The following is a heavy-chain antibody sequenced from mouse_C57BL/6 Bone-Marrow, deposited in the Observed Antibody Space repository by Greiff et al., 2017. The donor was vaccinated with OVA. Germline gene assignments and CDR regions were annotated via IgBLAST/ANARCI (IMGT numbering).Heavy chain of an antibody. CDR1: GFNIKNTY. CDR2: IAPANGNT. D-gene: IGHD2-1*01. CDR3: ARDIRGNYGRFAY. Sequence: EVQLQQSVAELVRPGASVKLSCTASGFNIKNTYMHWVKQRPEQGLEWIGRIAPANGNTKYAPKFQGKATITADTSSNTAYLQISSLTSEDTAIYYCARDIRGNYGRFAYWGQGTLVTVSA. V-gene: IGHV14-3*01. J-gene: IGHJ3*01.